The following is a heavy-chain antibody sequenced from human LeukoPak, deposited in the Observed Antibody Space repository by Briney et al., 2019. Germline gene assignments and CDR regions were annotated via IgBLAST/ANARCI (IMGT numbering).Heavy chain of an antibody. J-gene: IGHJ3*02. D-gene: IGHD4-23*01. V-gene: IGHV3-21*01. CDR1: GFTFSSYS. CDR2: ISSSSSYI. Sequence: GGSLRLSCAASGFTFSSYSMNWVRQAPGKGLEWVSSISSSSSYIYYADSVKGRFTISRDNAKNSLYLQMNSLRAEDTAVYYCARDSVADAFDIWGQGTMVTVSS. CDR3: ARDSVADAFDI.